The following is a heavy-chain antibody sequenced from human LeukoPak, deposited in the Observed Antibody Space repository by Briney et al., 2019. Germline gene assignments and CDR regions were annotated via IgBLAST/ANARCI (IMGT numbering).Heavy chain of an antibody. CDR2: ISGSGGST. D-gene: IGHD2-15*01. V-gene: IGHV3-23*01. CDR1: GFTLSSYA. CDR3: ANSLDIVVVVAATNY. Sequence: GGSLRLSCAASGFTLSSYAISWVRQAPGKGLERVSAISGSGGSTYYADSVKGRFTISRDNSKNTLYLQMNSLRAEDTAVYYCANSLDIVVVVAATNYWGQGTLVTVSS. J-gene: IGHJ4*02.